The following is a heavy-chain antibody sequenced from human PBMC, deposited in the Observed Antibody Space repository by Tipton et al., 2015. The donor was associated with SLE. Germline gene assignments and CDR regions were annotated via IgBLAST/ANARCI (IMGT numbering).Heavy chain of an antibody. CDR2: IHYSGTT. D-gene: IGHD1-26*01. J-gene: IGHJ4*02. Sequence: LRLSCAVYGGSFSGYYWTWIRQPPGEVLEWIGSIHYSGTTNYNPSLKSRVTISVDTSKNQFSLKLSSMTAADTAVYYCAIQVGHFDYWGQGTLVTVSS. CDR1: GGSFSGYY. CDR3: AIQVGHFDY. V-gene: IGHV4-34*01.